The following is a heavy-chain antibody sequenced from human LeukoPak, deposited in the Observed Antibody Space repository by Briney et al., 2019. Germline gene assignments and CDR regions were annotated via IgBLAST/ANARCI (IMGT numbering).Heavy chain of an antibody. Sequence: NSSETLSLTCTVSGGSISSSSYYWGWIRQPPGKGLEWIGSIYYSGSTYYNPSLKSRVTISVDTSKNQFSLKLSSVTAADTAVYYCARGAGTNPPKERWRIGGPLEPFGYWGQGTLVTVSS. D-gene: IGHD5-24*01. CDR3: ARGAGTNPPKERWRIGGPLEPFGY. CDR2: IYYSGST. J-gene: IGHJ4*02. CDR1: GGSISSSSYY. V-gene: IGHV4-39*07.